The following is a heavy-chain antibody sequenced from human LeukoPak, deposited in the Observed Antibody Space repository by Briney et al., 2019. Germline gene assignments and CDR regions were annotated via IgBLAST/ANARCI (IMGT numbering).Heavy chain of an antibody. V-gene: IGHV3-33*01. CDR1: GFTFSSYA. CDR2: IWHDGSDK. Sequence: PGRSLRLSCAASGFTFSSYAMHWVRQAPGKGLEWVAIIWHDGSDKYYADSVKGRFTISRDNSKNTLYLQMNSLRAEDTAVYFCTRQSENFSLDYWGQGTLVTVSS. J-gene: IGHJ4*02. CDR3: TRQSENFSLDY. D-gene: IGHD3-3*01.